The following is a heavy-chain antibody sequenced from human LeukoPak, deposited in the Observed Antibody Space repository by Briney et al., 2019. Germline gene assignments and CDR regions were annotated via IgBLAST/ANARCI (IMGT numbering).Heavy chain of an antibody. CDR3: ARLAYRGPAVADFDY. J-gene: IGHJ4*02. D-gene: IGHD6-19*01. CDR2: IYYTGST. CDR1: GGSISSHY. V-gene: IGHV4-59*08. Sequence: SETLSLTCAVSGGSISSHYWSWIRQPPGKGLEWIGYIYYTGSTNYNPSLESRVTMSVDTSKNQFSLKLSSVTAADTAVYYCARLAYRGPAVADFDYWGQGTLVTVSS.